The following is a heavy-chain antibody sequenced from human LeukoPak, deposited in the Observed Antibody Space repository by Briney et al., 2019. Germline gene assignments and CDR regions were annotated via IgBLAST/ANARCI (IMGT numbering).Heavy chain of an antibody. CDR2: IYYSGST. J-gene: IGHJ5*02. Sequence: SETLSLTCTVSGGSISSSSYYWGWIRQPPGKGLEWIGSIYYSGSTYYNPSLKSRVTISVDTSKNQFSLKLSSVTAADTAVYYCARRTGYSSSFVFDPWGQGTLVTVSS. D-gene: IGHD6-13*01. CDR3: ARRTGYSSSFVFDP. CDR1: GGSISSSSYY. V-gene: IGHV4-39*01.